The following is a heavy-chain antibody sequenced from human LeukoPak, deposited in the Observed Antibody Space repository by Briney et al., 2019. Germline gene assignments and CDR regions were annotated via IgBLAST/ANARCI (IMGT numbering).Heavy chain of an antibody. CDR1: GYTFTTSD. D-gene: IGHD6-13*01. V-gene: IGHV1-8*01. J-gene: IGHJ4*02. CDR2: MNPNSGKT. Sequence: ASVTVSCKASGYTFTTSDINWVRQAPGQGLEWMGWMNPNSGKTGSAQKFQGRLTMTKNTSTSTAYMEVTGLRFEDTAIYYCARGRPGPAGAGTYDFWGQGTLITVSS. CDR3: ARGRPGPAGAGTYDF.